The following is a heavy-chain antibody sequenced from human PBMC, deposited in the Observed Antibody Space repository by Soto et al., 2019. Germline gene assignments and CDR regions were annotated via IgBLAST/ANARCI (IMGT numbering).Heavy chain of an antibody. J-gene: IGHJ3*02. V-gene: IGHV3-23*01. CDR3: AKGLYNYIWGSFRPHDVFDI. Sequence: GGSLRLSCAASGFTFSSYAMSWVRQAPGKGLEWVSAISGSGGSTYYADSVKGRFTISRDNSKNTLYLQMNSLRAEARAVFYFAKGLYNYIWGSFRPHDVFDIWGQGKMVTVS. CDR1: GFTFSSYA. D-gene: IGHD3-16*02. CDR2: ISGSGGST.